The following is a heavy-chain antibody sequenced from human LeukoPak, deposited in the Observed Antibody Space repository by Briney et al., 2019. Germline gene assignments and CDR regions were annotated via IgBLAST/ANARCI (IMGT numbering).Heavy chain of an antibody. Sequence: PSETLSLTCTVSGGSINRSHYYWGWIRQPPGKGLEWIGSIYYGGNTYYNPSLKSRVTISVDTSKNQFSLKLSSVTAADTAVYYCARLMTTVTSEYWGQGTLVTVSS. CDR1: GGSINRSHYY. V-gene: IGHV4-39*01. CDR3: ARLMTTVTSEY. J-gene: IGHJ4*02. CDR2: IYYGGNT. D-gene: IGHD4-17*01.